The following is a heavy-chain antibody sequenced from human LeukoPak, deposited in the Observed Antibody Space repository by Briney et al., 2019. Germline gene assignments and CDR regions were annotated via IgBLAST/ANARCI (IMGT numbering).Heavy chain of an antibody. CDR3: ARDGSIGGFDY. Sequence: GGSLRLSCAASGFTFSSYSMNWVRQAPGKGLEGVSCISSSSSTIYYADSVKGRFTISRDNAKDSLYLQMNSLRAEDTAVYYCARDGSIGGFDYWGQGTLVTVSS. CDR2: ISSSSSTI. CDR1: GFTFSSYS. J-gene: IGHJ4*02. D-gene: IGHD2/OR15-2a*01. V-gene: IGHV3-48*04.